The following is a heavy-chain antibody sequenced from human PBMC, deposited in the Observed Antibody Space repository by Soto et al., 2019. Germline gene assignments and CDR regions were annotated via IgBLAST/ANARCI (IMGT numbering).Heavy chain of an antibody. CDR1: GKSLSGYY. J-gene: IGHJ4*02. V-gene: IGHV4-34*01. CDR3: ARHHVRGRTIAGAAEF. CDR2: INHSGNT. Sequence: SETLSLTCAVYGKSLSGYYWSWIRQPPGKSLEWIGEINHSGNTNYNPSLKSRVTISVDTSKNQLFLNLSSVTAADTAMYYCARHHVRGRTIAGAAEFWGQGXLVTVYS. D-gene: IGHD1-26*01.